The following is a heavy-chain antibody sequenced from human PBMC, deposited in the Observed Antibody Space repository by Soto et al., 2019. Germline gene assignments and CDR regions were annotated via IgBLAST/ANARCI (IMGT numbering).Heavy chain of an antibody. J-gene: IGHJ5*02. CDR3: ARHAQNYDILTGYASNWFDP. Sequence: TSETLSLTCTVSGGSISSSSYYWGWIRQPPGKGLEWIGSIYYSGSTYYNPSLKSRVTISVDTSKNQFSLKLSSVTAADTAVYYCARHAQNYDILTGYASNWFDPWGQGTLVT. D-gene: IGHD3-9*01. CDR2: IYYSGST. CDR1: GGSISSSSYY. V-gene: IGHV4-39*01.